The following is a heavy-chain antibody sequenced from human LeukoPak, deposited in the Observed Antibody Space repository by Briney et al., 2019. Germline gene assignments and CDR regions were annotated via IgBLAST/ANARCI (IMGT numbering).Heavy chain of an antibody. CDR3: ARNSRVASTSGLNY. V-gene: IGHV1-69*13. D-gene: IGHD4-23*01. CDR1: GGTFSSYP. Sequence: ASVKVSFKASGGTFSSYPFTWVRQAPGQGLEWMGEITPIFGAANYAQTFQGRVTITADESTSTVFMELSSLRSDDTAFYYCARNSRVASTSGLNYWGQGTLVTVSS. CDR2: ITPIFGAA. J-gene: IGHJ4*02.